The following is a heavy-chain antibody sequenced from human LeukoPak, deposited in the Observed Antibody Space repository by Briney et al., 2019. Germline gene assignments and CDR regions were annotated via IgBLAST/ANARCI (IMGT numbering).Heavy chain of an antibody. D-gene: IGHD6-6*01. V-gene: IGHV1-69*04. CDR3: ARKVEYSSSSEPVD. CDR1: GGTFSSYA. Sequence: SVKVSCEASGGTFSSYAISWGRQAPGQGLEWRGRVIPILGIANYAQKFQGRVTITADKSTSTAYMEMSSLRSEDTAVYYCARKVEYSSSSEPVDWGQGTLVTVSS. CDR2: VIPILGIA. J-gene: IGHJ4*02.